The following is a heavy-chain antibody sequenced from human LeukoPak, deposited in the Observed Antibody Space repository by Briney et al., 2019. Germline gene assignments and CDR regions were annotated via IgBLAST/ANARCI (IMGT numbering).Heavy chain of an antibody. J-gene: IGHJ3*02. CDR1: GGSFSGYY. CDR3: ARLRTRIKDI. D-gene: IGHD3-10*01. CDR2: INHSGST. Sequence: SETLSLTCAVYGGSFSGYYWSWIRQPPGKGLEWIGEINHSGSTNYNPSLKSRVTISVDTSKNQFSLKLSSVTAAGTAVYYCARLRTRIKDIWGQGTMVTVSS. V-gene: IGHV4-34*01.